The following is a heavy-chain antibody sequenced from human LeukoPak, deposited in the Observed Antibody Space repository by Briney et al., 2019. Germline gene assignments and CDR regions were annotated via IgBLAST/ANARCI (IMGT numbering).Heavy chain of an antibody. CDR2: LSWNGGSI. D-gene: IGHD3-22*01. CDR3: VKDYDSSGYYPDD. CDR1: GFTFSSYA. J-gene: IGHJ4*02. V-gene: IGHV3-9*01. Sequence: GGSLRLSCAASGFTFSSYAMSWVRQAPGKGLEWVSGLSWNGGSIGYADSVKGRFTISRDNAKNSLYLQMNRLRTEDTALYYCVKDYDSSGYYPDDWGQGTLVTVSS.